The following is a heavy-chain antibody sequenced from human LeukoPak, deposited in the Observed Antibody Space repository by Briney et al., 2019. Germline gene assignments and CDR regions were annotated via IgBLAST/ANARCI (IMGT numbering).Heavy chain of an antibody. CDR1: GFTFSSYA. V-gene: IGHV3-74*01. Sequence: GGSLRLSCAASGFTFSSYAMSWVRQAPGKGLVWVSRINSDGSSTSYADSVKGRFTISRDNAKNTLYLQMNSLRAEDTAVYYCARLYGDYAAGDYWGQGTLVTVSS. J-gene: IGHJ4*02. D-gene: IGHD4-17*01. CDR2: INSDGSST. CDR3: ARLYGDYAAGDY.